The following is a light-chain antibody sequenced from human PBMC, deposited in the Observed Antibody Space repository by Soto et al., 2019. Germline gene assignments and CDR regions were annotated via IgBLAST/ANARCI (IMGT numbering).Light chain of an antibody. CDR3: QQYYSTPCLT. J-gene: IGKJ4*01. CDR2: WAS. Sequence: DIVMTQSPDSLAVSLGERATINCKSSQSVLYSSNNKNYLAWYQQKPGQPPKLLIYWASTRESGVPDRFSGSGSGTDVTLTISSLQAEDVAVYYCQQYYSTPCLTCGGGTKVEIK. V-gene: IGKV4-1*01. CDR1: QSVLYSSNNKNY.